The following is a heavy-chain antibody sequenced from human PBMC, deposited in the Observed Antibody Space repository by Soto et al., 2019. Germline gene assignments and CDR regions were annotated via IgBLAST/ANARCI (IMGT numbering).Heavy chain of an antibody. J-gene: IGHJ3*02. V-gene: IGHV3-30-3*01. D-gene: IGHD6-25*01. CDR3: AKERGQRPGTFDI. Sequence: QTGGSLRLSCAASGFTFSSYAMHWVRQAPGKGLEWVAVISYDGSNKYYADSVKGRFTISRDNSKNTLYLQMNSLRAEDTAVYYCAKERGQRPGTFDIWGQGTMVTVSS. CDR2: ISYDGSNK. CDR1: GFTFSSYA.